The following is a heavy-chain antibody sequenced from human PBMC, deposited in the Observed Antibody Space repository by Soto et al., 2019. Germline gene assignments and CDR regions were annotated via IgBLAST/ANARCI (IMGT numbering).Heavy chain of an antibody. D-gene: IGHD3-10*01. Sequence: SETLSLTCAVYGGSFSGYYWSWIRQPPGKGLEWIGEINHSGSTNYNPSLKSRVTISVDTSKNQFSLKLSSVTAADTAVYYCARGRPVLLWFGEKKDSDYWGQGTLVTVS. CDR3: ARGRPVLLWFGEKKDSDY. CDR1: GGSFSGYY. J-gene: IGHJ4*02. V-gene: IGHV4-34*01. CDR2: INHSGST.